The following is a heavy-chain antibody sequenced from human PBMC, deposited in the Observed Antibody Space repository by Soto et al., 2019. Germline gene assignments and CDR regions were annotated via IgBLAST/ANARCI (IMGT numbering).Heavy chain of an antibody. D-gene: IGHD2-2*01. Sequence: QVQLQESGPGLVKPSQTLSLTCTVSGGSISSGDYYWSWIRQPPGKGLEWIGYIYYSGSTYYNPSLKSRVTISVDTSKNQFSLKLSSVTAADTAVYYCARTPRDIVLVPAARTFDYWGQGTLVTVSS. V-gene: IGHV4-30-4*01. CDR1: GGSISSGDYY. J-gene: IGHJ4*02. CDR2: IYYSGST. CDR3: ARTPRDIVLVPAARTFDY.